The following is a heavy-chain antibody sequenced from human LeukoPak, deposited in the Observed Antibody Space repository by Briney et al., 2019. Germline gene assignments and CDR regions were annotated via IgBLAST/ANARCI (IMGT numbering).Heavy chain of an antibody. V-gene: IGHV3-21*01. CDR1: GFTFSSYS. CDR3: ARDLVDSILDIPEGYFDY. J-gene: IGHJ4*02. D-gene: IGHD2-2*03. Sequence: GGSLRLSCAASGFTFSSYSMNWVRQAPGKGLEWVSSISSSSSYIYYADSVKGRFTISRDNAKNSLYLQMNSLRAEDTAVYYCARDLVDSILDIPEGYFDYWGQGTLVTVSS. CDR2: ISSSSSYI.